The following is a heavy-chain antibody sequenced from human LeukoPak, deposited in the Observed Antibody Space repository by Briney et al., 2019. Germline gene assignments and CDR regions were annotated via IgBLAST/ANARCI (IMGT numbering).Heavy chain of an antibody. CDR2: ISWDSSTK. J-gene: IGHJ4*02. Sequence: GRSLRLSCAASGFTFDDYAMHWVRQAPGKGLEWVSGISWDSSTKAYADSVKGRFTISRDNAKNALYLQMNSLRAEDTALYFCAKDTMTGYSGALDYWGQGTLVTVSS. V-gene: IGHV3-9*01. CDR1: GFTFDDYA. CDR3: AKDTMTGYSGALDY. D-gene: IGHD1-26*01.